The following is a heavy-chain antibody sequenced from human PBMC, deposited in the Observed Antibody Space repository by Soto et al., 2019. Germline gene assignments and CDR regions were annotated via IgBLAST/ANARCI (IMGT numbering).Heavy chain of an antibody. V-gene: IGHV3-23*01. CDR2: ISGSGGST. CDR1: GFTFSSYA. Sequence: EVQLLESGGGLVQPGGSLRLSCAASGFTFSSYAMSWVRQAPGKGLEWVSAISGSGGSTYYADSVKGRFTISRDNSKNTLYLQMNSLRAEDTAVYYCVKGSWRIVAMGIDYWGQGPLVTVSS. CDR3: VKGSWRIVAMGIDY. J-gene: IGHJ4*02. D-gene: IGHD5-12*01.